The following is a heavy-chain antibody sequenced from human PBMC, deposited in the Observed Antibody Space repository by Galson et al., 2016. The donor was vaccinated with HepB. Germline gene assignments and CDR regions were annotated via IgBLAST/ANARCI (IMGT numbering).Heavy chain of an antibody. CDR2: ITIDGSTT. Sequence: SLRLSCAASRFTFSNYWMHWVRQAPGKGLVWVSHITIDGSTTTYADSVKGRFTISRDNAKNTLYLQMNSLRVDDTAVYYCAVGGHVDYCGQGTLVTVSS. D-gene: IGHD1-26*01. CDR1: RFTFSNYW. J-gene: IGHJ4*02. V-gene: IGHV3-74*01. CDR3: AVGGHVDY.